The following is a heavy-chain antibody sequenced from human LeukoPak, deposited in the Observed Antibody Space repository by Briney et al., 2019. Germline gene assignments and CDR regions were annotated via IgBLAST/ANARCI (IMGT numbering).Heavy chain of an antibody. CDR1: GFSFSSYA. V-gene: IGHV3-7*01. CDR2: INQDGSAK. Sequence: GGSLRLSCAASGFSFSSYAMSWVRQAPGKGLERVTNINQDGSAKYYVDSVKGRFAISRDNAKNSLYLQMNSLRAEDTAVYYCTRRKFYSDYDPFGYWGQGTLVTVSS. CDR3: TRRKFYSDYDPFGY. J-gene: IGHJ4*02. D-gene: IGHD5-12*01.